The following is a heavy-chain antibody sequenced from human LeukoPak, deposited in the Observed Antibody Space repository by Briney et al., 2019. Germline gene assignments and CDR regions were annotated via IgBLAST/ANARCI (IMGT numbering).Heavy chain of an antibody. CDR3: AKTGGYYDTSDLYRPDVFDI. Sequence: PGGSLRLSWAASGFTFSNFAMSWVRQAPGKGLEWVSAISGTGGNTFYTDSVTGRFTSSRDNSKNTLYVQMNSLRAEDTAVYYCAKTGGYYDTSDLYRPDVFDIWGQGTVVTVSS. CDR1: GFTFSNFA. V-gene: IGHV3-23*01. D-gene: IGHD3-22*01. J-gene: IGHJ3*02. CDR2: ISGTGGNT.